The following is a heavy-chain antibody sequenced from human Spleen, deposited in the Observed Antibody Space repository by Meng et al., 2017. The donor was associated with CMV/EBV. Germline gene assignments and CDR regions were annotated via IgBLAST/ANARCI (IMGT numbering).Heavy chain of an antibody. CDR3: VRAIIWHHAY. CDR2: ISYDGSNK. V-gene: IGHV3-30-3*01. CDR1: GFTFSSYA. Sequence: GGSLRLSCAASGFTFSSYAMHWVRQAPGKGLEWVAVISYDGSNKYYADSVKGRFIISRDNANDSLYLQMNSLRPEDTALYYCVRAIIWHHAYWGQGTLVTVSS. D-gene: IGHD3-10*01. J-gene: IGHJ4*02.